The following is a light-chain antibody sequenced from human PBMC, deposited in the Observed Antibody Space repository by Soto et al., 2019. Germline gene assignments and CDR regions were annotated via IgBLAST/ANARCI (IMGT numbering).Light chain of an antibody. CDR3: QQYNSYSYT. CDR1: ESISSW. CDR2: KAS. V-gene: IGKV1-5*03. J-gene: IGKJ2*01. Sequence: DIQMTQSPPTLSASAGDRVTITCRASESISSWLAWYQQKPGKAPKLLMYKASSLESGVPSRFSGSGSGTEFTLTISSLQPDDFATYYCQQYNSYSYTFGQGTKVDIK.